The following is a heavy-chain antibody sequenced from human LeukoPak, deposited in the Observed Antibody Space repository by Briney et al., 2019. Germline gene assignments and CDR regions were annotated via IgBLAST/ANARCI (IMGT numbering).Heavy chain of an antibody. D-gene: IGHD5-18*01. CDR2: IYYSGST. CDR1: GDSISSYY. Sequence: SETLSLTCTVSGDSISSYYCSWIRQPPGKGLEWIGYIYYSGSTSYNPSLKSRVTISLDTSNNQFSLKLRAVTAADTAVYYCARVLNKLWFPDWGQGTLVTVSS. CDR3: ARVLNKLWFPD. J-gene: IGHJ1*01. V-gene: IGHV4-59*01.